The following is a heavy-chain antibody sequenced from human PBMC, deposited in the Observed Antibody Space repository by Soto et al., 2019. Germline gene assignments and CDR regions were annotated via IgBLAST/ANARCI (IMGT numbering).Heavy chain of an antibody. V-gene: IGHV1-3*01. Sequence: GASVKVSCKASGYTFTSYAMHWVLQAPGQRLEWMGWINAGNGNTKYSQKFQGRVTITRDTSASTAYMELSSLRSEDTAVYYCARVQQRATYYYLDYCHQQXLVAVPS. CDR1: GYTFTSYA. J-gene: IGHJ4*02. CDR3: ARVQQRATYYYLDY. D-gene: IGHD5-12*01. CDR2: INAGNGNT.